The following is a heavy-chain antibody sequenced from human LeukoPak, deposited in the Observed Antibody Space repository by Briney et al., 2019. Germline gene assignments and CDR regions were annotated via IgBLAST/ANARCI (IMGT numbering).Heavy chain of an antibody. V-gene: IGHV7-4-1*02. Sequence: ASVKVSCKASGYTFTSYAMNWVRQAPGQGLEWMGWINTNTGNPTYAQGFTGRFVFSLDTSVSTAYLQISSLKAEDTAVYYCARVVAGGWYDAFDIWGQGTMATVSS. CDR2: INTNTGNP. J-gene: IGHJ3*02. CDR1: GYTFTSYA. CDR3: ARVVAGGWYDAFDI. D-gene: IGHD6-19*01.